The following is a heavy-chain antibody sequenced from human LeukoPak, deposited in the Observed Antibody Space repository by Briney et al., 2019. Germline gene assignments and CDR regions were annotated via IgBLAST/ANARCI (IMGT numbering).Heavy chain of an antibody. V-gene: IGHV3-33*01. D-gene: IGHD6-6*01. J-gene: IGHJ4*02. CDR1: RFIFSSYG. Sequence: PGRSLRLSCAASRFIFSSYGMHWVRQAPGKGLEWVAVIRYDGSNKYYADSAKGRFTISRDNSKNTLYLQMNSLRAEDTAVYYCARSRGGSSSGVGDNFDYWGQGTLVTVSS. CDR3: ARSRGGSSSGVGDNFDY. CDR2: IRYDGSNK.